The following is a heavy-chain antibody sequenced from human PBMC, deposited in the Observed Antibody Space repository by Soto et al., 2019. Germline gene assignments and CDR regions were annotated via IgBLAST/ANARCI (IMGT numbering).Heavy chain of an antibody. Sequence: SETLSLTCGVSGGSLSGATYSWNWIRQTPGKGLEWIGYIFPSGTTYYNPSLRSRVTISIDVSKNQFSLSLRSLTAADTAVYYCARSREFDSWGQGTLVTVSS. CDR3: ARSREFDS. J-gene: IGHJ4*02. V-gene: IGHV4-30-2*01. CDR2: IFPSGTT. CDR1: GGSLSGATYS.